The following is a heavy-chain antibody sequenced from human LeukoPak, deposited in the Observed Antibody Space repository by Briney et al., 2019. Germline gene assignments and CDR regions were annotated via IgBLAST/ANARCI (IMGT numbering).Heavy chain of an antibody. CDR3: AKFLVPAAMSAFDI. D-gene: IGHD2-2*01. CDR2: IRYDGSNK. V-gene: IGHV3-30*02. Sequence: GGSLRLSCAASGFTFSSYGMHWVRQAPGKGLEWVAFIRYDGSNKYYADSVKGRFTISRDNSKNTLYLQMNSLRAEDTAVYYCAKFLVPAAMSAFDIWGQGTMVTVSS. J-gene: IGHJ3*02. CDR1: GFTFSSYG.